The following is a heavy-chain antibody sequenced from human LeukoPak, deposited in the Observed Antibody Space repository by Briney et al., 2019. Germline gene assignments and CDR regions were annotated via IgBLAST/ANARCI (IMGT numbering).Heavy chain of an antibody. Sequence: SQTLSLTCAISGDSVSSNSVGWDWIRQSPSRGLEWLGRTYYRSKWYNDYAVSVRSRIIINPDTSKNQFSLQLSSVTPEDTAVYYCARDHGGLDYWGQGTLVTVSS. CDR3: ARDHGGLDY. CDR2: TYYRSKWYN. V-gene: IGHV6-1*01. J-gene: IGHJ4*02. CDR1: GDSVSSNSVG.